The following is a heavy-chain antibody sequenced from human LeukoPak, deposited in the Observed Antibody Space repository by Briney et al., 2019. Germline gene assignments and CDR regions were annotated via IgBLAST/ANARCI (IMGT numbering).Heavy chain of an antibody. CDR3: ARDLEHCRNIICSNSAY. J-gene: IGHJ4*02. Sequence: ASVKVSCKGSGYNFDRYGVNWVRQAPGQGLEWVGWISTYNGNTFYAQKFEGRVSMTTDTSTNTVYMDLRSLRSDDTAVYYCARDLEHCRNIICSNSAYWGQGTLVTVSS. D-gene: IGHD2-2*01. CDR1: GYNFDRYG. CDR2: ISTYNGNT. V-gene: IGHV1-18*04.